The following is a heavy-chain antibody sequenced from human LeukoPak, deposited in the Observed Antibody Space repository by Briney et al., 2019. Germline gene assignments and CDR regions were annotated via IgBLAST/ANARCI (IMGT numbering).Heavy chain of an antibody. CDR3: ARRGSSSGYYYYMDV. CDR1: GGSINSNNYF. Sequence: SETLSLTCTVSGGSINSNNYFWGWFRQPPGKGLEWIGSISYSGSTYYNPSVQSRVTISEDTSRNQFFLKLTSLTAADTAVFYCARRGSSSGYYYYMDVWGKGTTVTVSS. CDR2: ISYSGST. V-gene: IGHV4-39*01. D-gene: IGHD6-6*01. J-gene: IGHJ6*03.